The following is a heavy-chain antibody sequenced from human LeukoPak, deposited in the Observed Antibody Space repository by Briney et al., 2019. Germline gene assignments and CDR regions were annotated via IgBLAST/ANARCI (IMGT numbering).Heavy chain of an antibody. D-gene: IGHD6-6*01. CDR2: IKSKTDGGTT. CDR3: TTDSSSPSEDWFDP. CDR1: GFTFSDYS. V-gene: IGHV3-15*01. J-gene: IGHJ5*02. Sequence: GGSLRLSCAASGFTFSDYSMNWVRQAPGKGLEWVGRIKSKTDGGTTDYAAPVKGRFTISRDDSKNTLYLQMNSLKTEDTAVYYCTTDSSSPSEDWFDPWGQGTLVTVSS.